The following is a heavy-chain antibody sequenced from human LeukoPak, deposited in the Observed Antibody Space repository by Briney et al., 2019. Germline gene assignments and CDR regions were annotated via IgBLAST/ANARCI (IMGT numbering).Heavy chain of an antibody. D-gene: IGHD4-23*01. J-gene: IGHJ4*02. CDR2: ISGSGGST. Sequence: GGSLRLSCTASGFTFSTCGMTWVRQAPGKGLEWVSAISGSGGSTYYADSVKGRFTISRDNSKNTLYLQMNNLRAEDTAVYYCAKGDDHGGNCDFDFWGQGALVTASS. V-gene: IGHV3-23*01. CDR3: AKGDDHGGNCDFDF. CDR1: GFTFSTCG.